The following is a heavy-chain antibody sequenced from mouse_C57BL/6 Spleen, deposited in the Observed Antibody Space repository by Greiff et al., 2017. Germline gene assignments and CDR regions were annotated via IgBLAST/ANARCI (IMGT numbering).Heavy chain of an antibody. CDR2: ISSGSSTI. CDR1: GFTFSDYG. Sequence: EVNVVESGGGLVKPGGSLKLSCAASGFTFSDYGMHWVRQAPEKGLEWVAYISSGSSTIYYADTVKGRFTISRDNAKNTLFLQMTSLRSEDTAMYYCARSLYGGYMDYWGQGTSVTVSS. V-gene: IGHV5-17*01. CDR3: ARSLYGGYMDY. J-gene: IGHJ4*01. D-gene: IGHD1-1*01.